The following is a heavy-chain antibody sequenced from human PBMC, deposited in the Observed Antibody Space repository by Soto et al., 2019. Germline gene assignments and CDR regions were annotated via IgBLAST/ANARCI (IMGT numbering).Heavy chain of an antibody. CDR1: GYTFTSYG. V-gene: IGHV1-18*01. D-gene: IGHD2-2*01. CDR2: ISANSGNT. CDR3: ARGRRVPAAMFTTSPQQYYYYYMDV. J-gene: IGHJ6*03. Sequence: ASVKVSCKASGYTFTSYGISWVRQAPGQGLEWMGWISANSGNTDYAQKLQGRVTMTRNTSISTAYMELSSLRSEDTAVYYCARGRRVPAAMFTTSPQQYYYYYMDVWGKGTTVTVSS.